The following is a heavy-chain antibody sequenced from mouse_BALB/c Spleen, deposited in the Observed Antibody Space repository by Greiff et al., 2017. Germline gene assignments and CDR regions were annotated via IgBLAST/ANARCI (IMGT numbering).Heavy chain of an antibody. J-gene: IGHJ2*01. CDR3: ARAYYYGLYYFDY. Sequence: EAKLMESGGGLVKPGGSLKLSCAASGFTFSSYAMSWVRQTPEKRLEWVASISSGGSTYYPDSVKGRFTISRDNARNILYLQMSSLRSEDTAMYYCARAYYYGLYYFDYWGQGTTLTVSS. V-gene: IGHV5-6-5*01. CDR2: ISSGGST. D-gene: IGHD1-1*01. CDR1: GFTFSSYA.